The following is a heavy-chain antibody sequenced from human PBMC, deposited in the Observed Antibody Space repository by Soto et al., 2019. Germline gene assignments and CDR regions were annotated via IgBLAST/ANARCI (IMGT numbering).Heavy chain of an antibody. V-gene: IGHV3-30-3*01. Sequence: GGSLRLSSAASGFDFRNYAMHWVRQSPGKGPEWVAITSDDGDIQYYADSVKGRFTISRDNSKNTLYLQMTSLRSEDAAVYFCARAVDAAMDPLDYWGQGTLVTVSS. CDR1: GFDFRNYA. CDR3: ARAVDAAMDPLDY. D-gene: IGHD5-18*01. CDR2: TSDDGDIQ. J-gene: IGHJ4*02.